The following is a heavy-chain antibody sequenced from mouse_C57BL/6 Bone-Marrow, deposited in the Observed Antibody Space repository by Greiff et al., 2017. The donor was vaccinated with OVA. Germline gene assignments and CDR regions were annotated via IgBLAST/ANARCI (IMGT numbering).Heavy chain of an antibody. CDR1: GYTFTDYY. CDR3: ARLYYSNSWFAY. J-gene: IGHJ3*01. D-gene: IGHD2-5*01. V-gene: IGHV1-19*01. CDR2: INPYNGGT. Sequence: EVQLQQSGPVLVKPGASVKMSCKASGYTFTDYYMNWVKQSHGKSLEWIGVINPYNGGTSYNQKFKGKATLTVDKSSSTAYMELNSLTSEDSAVYYCARLYYSNSWFAYWGQGTLVTVSA.